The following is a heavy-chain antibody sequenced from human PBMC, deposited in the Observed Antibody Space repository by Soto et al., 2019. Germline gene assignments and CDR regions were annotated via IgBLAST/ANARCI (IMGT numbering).Heavy chain of an antibody. CDR1: GGSITSHY. CDR3: ARIRGGWSSYFDY. D-gene: IGHD6-19*01. V-gene: IGHV4-59*08. Sequence: SETLSLTCSVSGGSITSHYCSWFRQPPGKGLEWIGYIHHSGSTSYNPSLKSRVTMSVDTSRNQFSLKLSSVTAADTAVYYCARIRGGWSSYFDYWGQGTLVNVSS. J-gene: IGHJ4*02. CDR2: IHHSGST.